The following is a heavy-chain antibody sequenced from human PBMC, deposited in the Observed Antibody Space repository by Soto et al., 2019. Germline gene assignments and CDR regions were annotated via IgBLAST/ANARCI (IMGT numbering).Heavy chain of an antibody. CDR1: GGTFSSYA. CDR3: ARMVNYYDSSGYQPGYYYGMDV. J-gene: IGHJ6*02. Sequence: VASVKVSCKASGGTFSSYAISWVQQAPGQGLEWMGGIIPIFGTANYAQKFQGRVTITADESTSTAYMELSSLRSEDTAVYYCARMVNYYDSSGYQPGYYYGMDVWGQGTTVTVSS. CDR2: IIPIFGTA. V-gene: IGHV1-69*13. D-gene: IGHD3-22*01.